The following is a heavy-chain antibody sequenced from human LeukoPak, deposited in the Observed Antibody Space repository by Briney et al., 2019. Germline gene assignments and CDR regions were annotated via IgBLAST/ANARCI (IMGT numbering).Heavy chain of an antibody. CDR1: GFTFSSYA. CDR2: ISYDGSNK. D-gene: IGHD6-19*01. J-gene: IGHJ3*02. Sequence: GRSLRLSCAASGFTFSSYAMHWVRQAPGKGLEWVAVISYDGSNKYYADSVKGRFTISRDNSKNTLYLQMNSLRAEDTAVYYCARVAGSGWLDAFDIWGQGTMVTVSS. V-gene: IGHV3-30*01. CDR3: ARVAGSGWLDAFDI.